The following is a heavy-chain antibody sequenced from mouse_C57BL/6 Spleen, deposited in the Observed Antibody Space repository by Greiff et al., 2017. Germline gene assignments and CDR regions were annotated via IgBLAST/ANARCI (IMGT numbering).Heavy chain of an antibody. Sequence: EVKLMESGGGLVQSGRSLRLSCATSGFTFSDFYMEWVRQAPGQGLEWIAASRNKANDYTTEYSASVKGRFIVSRDTSQSILYLQMNALRAEDTAIYYCARDAPFYGYDGHGWYFDVWGTGTTVTVSS. V-gene: IGHV7-1*01. CDR3: ARDAPFYGYDGHGWYFDV. CDR2: SRNKANDYTT. J-gene: IGHJ1*03. CDR1: GFTFSDFY. D-gene: IGHD2-2*01.